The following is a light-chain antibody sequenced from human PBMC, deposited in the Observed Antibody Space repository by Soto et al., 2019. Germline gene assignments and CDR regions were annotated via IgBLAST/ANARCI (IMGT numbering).Light chain of an antibody. V-gene: IGLV1-44*01. CDR1: RSNIGTNA. CDR3: AAWADSLNVLYV. Sequence: QSVLTQPPSATATPGQRVTISCSGSRSNIGTNAVNWYQQLPGTAPRLLIYNNNQRPSGVPDRFSGSKSGTSASLAISGLRSDDDATYFCAAWADSLNVLYVFGTGTKVTVL. J-gene: IGLJ1*01. CDR2: NNN.